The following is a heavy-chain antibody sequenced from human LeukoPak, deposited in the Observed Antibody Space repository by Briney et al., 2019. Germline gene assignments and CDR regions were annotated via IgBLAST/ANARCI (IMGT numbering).Heavy chain of an antibody. CDR3: ARGRGLYYYDSSGYFGY. Sequence: GGSLRLSCAASGFTFSSYAMTWVRQAPGKGLEWVSGISGSGGTTYYADSVKGRFSISRDNSKNTLYLQMNSLRAADTAVYYCARGRGLYYYDSSGYFGYWGQGTLVTVSS. D-gene: IGHD3-22*01. V-gene: IGHV3-23*01. CDR1: GFTFSSYA. J-gene: IGHJ4*02. CDR2: ISGSGGTT.